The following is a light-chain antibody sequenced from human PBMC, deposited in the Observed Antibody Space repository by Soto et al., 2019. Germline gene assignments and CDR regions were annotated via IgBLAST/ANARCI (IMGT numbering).Light chain of an antibody. Sequence: QSVLTQPASVSGSPGQSTTISCTGTSSDVGRYNYVSWYQHHPGNAPKLIIYEVSNRPSGVSDRFSGSKSGSTASLTISGLQAEDEADYYCSSYTTISTLVFGSGTKVTVL. CDR2: EVS. V-gene: IGLV2-14*01. CDR3: SSYTTISTLV. J-gene: IGLJ1*01. CDR1: SSDVGRYNY.